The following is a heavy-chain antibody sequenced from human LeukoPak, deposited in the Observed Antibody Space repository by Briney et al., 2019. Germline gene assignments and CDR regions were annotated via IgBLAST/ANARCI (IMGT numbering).Heavy chain of an antibody. J-gene: IGHJ4*02. Sequence: GRSLRLSCAASGFTFSSYGMHWVRQAPGKGLEWVAAISYDGSNKYYADSVKGRFTISRDNSKNTLYLQMNSLRAEDTAVYYCAKGLFGESIKTPNFDYWGQGTLVTVSS. CDR1: GFTFSSYG. CDR3: AKGLFGESIKTPNFDY. D-gene: IGHD3-10*02. V-gene: IGHV3-30*18. CDR2: ISYDGSNK.